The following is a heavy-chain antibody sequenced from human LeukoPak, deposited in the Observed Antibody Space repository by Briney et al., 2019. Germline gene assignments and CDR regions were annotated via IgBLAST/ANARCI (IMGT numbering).Heavy chain of an antibody. Sequence: GGSLRLSCSASGFTFSSYAMHWVRQAPGKGLEWVAVISYDGSNKYYADSVKGRFTISRDNSKNTLYLQMNSLRAEDTAVYYCARDQDENYGGNFDAFDIWGQGTMVTVSS. CDR3: ARDQDENYGGNFDAFDI. V-gene: IGHV3-30-3*01. CDR1: GFTFSSYA. J-gene: IGHJ3*02. CDR2: ISYDGSNK. D-gene: IGHD4-23*01.